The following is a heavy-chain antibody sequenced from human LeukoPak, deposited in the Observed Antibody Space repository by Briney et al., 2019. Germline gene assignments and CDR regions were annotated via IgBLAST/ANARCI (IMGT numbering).Heavy chain of an antibody. J-gene: IGHJ4*02. Sequence: ASVKVSCKASGYTFTGYYIHWVRQAPGQGLEWMGRINPNSGGTNYAQKFQVRVTMTRDTSISTAYMELSSLRSDYTAVYYCAAENIATLHWGQGTLVTVSS. D-gene: IGHD6-6*01. V-gene: IGHV1-2*06. CDR3: AAENIATLH. CDR2: INPNSGGT. CDR1: GYTFTGYY.